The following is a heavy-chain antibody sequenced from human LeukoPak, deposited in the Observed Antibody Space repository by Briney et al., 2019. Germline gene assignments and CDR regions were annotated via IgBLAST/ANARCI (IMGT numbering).Heavy chain of an antibody. D-gene: IGHD1-26*01. V-gene: IGHV1-8*03. J-gene: IGHJ5*02. Sequence: ASVKVSCKASGYTFTSYDINWARQATGQGLEWMGWMNPNSGNTGYAQKFQGRVTITRNTSISTAYMELSSLRSEDTAVYYCARGIVGATKYNWFDPWGQGTLVTVSS. CDR2: MNPNSGNT. CDR1: GYTFTSYD. CDR3: ARGIVGATKYNWFDP.